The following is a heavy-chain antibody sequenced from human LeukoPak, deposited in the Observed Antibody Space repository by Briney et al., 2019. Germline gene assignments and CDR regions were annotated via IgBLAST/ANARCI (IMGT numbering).Heavy chain of an antibody. J-gene: IGHJ4*02. Sequence: SGPTLFYTTPALTLTCNFSGFSRRTSGVGVGWIRQTTAKALEWHYLIYWDNDKRYTPSLNTRLTITKDTSKSQVVLTMTNMDPVDTATYYCAHRVAANNGYDYWGQGILVTVSS. V-gene: IGHV2-5*02. D-gene: IGHD2-8*01. CDR3: AHRVAANNGYDY. CDR1: GFSRRTSGVG. CDR2: IYWDNDK.